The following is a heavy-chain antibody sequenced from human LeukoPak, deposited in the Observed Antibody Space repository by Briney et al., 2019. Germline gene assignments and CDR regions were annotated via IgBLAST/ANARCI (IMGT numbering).Heavy chain of an antibody. CDR2: ISGNDDGT. CDR3: AKRGPIYSASPGNYFDY. J-gene: IGHJ4*02. V-gene: IGHV3-23*01. D-gene: IGHD3-10*01. CDR1: GFTFSTCG. Sequence: GGSLRLSCTASGFTFSTCGMTWVRQAPGKGLEWVSSISGNDDGTYYADSVKGRFTISRDNSKNTLYLQMNSLRAEDTAIYYCAKRGPIYSASPGNYFDYWGQGTLVTVSS.